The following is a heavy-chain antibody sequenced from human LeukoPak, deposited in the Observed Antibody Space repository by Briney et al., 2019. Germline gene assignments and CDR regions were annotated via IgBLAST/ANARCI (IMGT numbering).Heavy chain of an antibody. J-gene: IGHJ4*02. CDR3: ARPYSSGWYPFFGY. CDR1: GFTFSSYW. V-gene: IGHV3-7*01. CDR2: IKQDGSEK. D-gene: IGHD6-19*01. Sequence: AGGSLRLSCAASGFTFSSYWMSWVRQAPGKGLEWVANIKQDGSEKYYVDSVKGRFTISRDNAKNSLYLQMNSLRAEDTAVYYCARPYSSGWYPFFGYWGQGTLVTVSS.